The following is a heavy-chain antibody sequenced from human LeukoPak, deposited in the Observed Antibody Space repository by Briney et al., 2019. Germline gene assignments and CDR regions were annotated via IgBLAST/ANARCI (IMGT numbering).Heavy chain of an antibody. D-gene: IGHD3/OR15-3a*01. V-gene: IGHV4-39*07. CDR3: ASRGLVIRAIDY. CDR1: GGSISSSSYY. Sequence: SETLSLTCTVSGGSISSSSYYWGWIRQPPGKGLEWIGSIYYSGSTYYNPSLKSRVTISVDTSKNQFSLKLSPVTAADSAVYYCASRGLVIRAIDYWGQGTLVTVSS. CDR2: IYYSGST. J-gene: IGHJ4*02.